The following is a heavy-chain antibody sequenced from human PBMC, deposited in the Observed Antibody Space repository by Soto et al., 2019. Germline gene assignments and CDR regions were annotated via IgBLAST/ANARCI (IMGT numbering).Heavy chain of an antibody. J-gene: IGHJ4*02. V-gene: IGHV1-18*01. CDR3: ASPGPYSSSWAPDF. CDR1: CYSFTSDG. CDR2: ISAYNGNT. Sequence: ASAKVSCNASCYSFTSDGISWGRQAPGQGLEWMGWISAYNGNTNYAQKLQGRVTMTTDTSTSTAYMELRSLRSDDTAVYYCASPGPYSSSWAPDFWGQGTLVTVYS. D-gene: IGHD6-13*01.